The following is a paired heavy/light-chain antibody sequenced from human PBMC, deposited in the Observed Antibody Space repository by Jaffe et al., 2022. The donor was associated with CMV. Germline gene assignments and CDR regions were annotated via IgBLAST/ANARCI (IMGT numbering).Light chain of an antibody. Sequence: QPVLTQPSSHSASSGASVRLTCMLSSGFSVGDFWIRWYQQKPGNPPRYLLYYHSDSNKGQGSGVPSRFSGSNDASANAGILRISGLQPEDEADYYCGTWHSNSKTWVFGGGTKLTVL. V-gene: IGLV5-52*01. CDR2: YHSDSNK. J-gene: IGLJ3*02. CDR3: GTWHSNSKTWV. CDR1: SGFSVGDFW.
Heavy chain of an antibody. CDR3: ARIGPAMVTSNY. V-gene: IGHV4-34*01. CDR2: INHSGST. CDR1: GGSFSGYY. J-gene: IGHJ4*02. Sequence: QVQLQQWGAGLLKPSETLSLTCAVYGGSFSGYYWSWIRQPPGKGLEWIGEINHSGSTNYNPSLKSRVTISVDTSKNQFSLKLSSVTAADTAVYYCARIGPAMVTSNYWGQGTLVTVSS. D-gene: IGHD5-18*01.